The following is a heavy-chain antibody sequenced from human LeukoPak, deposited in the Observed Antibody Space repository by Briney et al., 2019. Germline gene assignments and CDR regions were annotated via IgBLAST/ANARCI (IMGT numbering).Heavy chain of an antibody. CDR1: GFTFSSYG. D-gene: IGHD6-13*01. Sequence: PGGSLRLSCAASGFTFSSYGMHWVRQAPGKGLEWVAVISYDGSNKYYADSVRGRFTISRDNSKNTLYLQMNSLRAEDTAVYYCARIQYSSSPSSEARTYYYYYGMDVWGQGTTVTVSS. V-gene: IGHV3-30*03. CDR2: ISYDGSNK. CDR3: ARIQYSSSPSSEARTYYYYYGMDV. J-gene: IGHJ6*02.